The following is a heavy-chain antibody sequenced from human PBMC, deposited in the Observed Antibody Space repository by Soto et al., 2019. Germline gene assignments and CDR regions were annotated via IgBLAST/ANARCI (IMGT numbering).Heavy chain of an antibody. J-gene: IGHJ5*02. CDR1: GGTFSSYT. CDR3: ARDQISSDFPGWFDP. D-gene: IGHD3-22*01. CDR2: IIPTVGIA. Sequence: QVQLVQSGAEVKKPGSSVKVSCKASGGTFSSYTISWVRQAPGQGLEWMGRIIPTVGIANYAQKVQGRVTIRPENTNIPVYMALRSLRSEDTAVYYCARDQISSDFPGWFDPWGQGTLFIVSS. V-gene: IGHV1-69*08.